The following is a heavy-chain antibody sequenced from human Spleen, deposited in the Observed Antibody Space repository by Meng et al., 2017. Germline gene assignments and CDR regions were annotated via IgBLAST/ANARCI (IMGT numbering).Heavy chain of an antibody. Sequence: QVLLEESGPGVVKPSGSLSLTCAVSGGSIRSSNWWRWVRQPRGKGVEWIGEIYHRGGTNYNPSLKGRVTISRDKSKTQVYLKLTGVTSADTAVYYCAVVSVVSAPFYYWGQGTLVTVSS. CDR3: AVVSVVSAPFYY. J-gene: IGHJ4*01. D-gene: IGHD2-15*01. V-gene: IGHV4-4*02. CDR1: GGSIRSSNW. CDR2: IYHRGGT.